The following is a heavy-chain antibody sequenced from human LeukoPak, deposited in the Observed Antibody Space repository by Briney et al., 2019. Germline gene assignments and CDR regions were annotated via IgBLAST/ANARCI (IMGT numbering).Heavy chain of an antibody. CDR3: ARKQQLVLLDY. CDR1: GGSFSGYY. Sequence: SETLSLTCAVYGGSFSGYYWSWIRQPPGKGLEWIGEINHSGSTNYNPSLKSRVTISVDTPKNQFSLKLSSVTAADTAVYYCARKQQLVLLDYWGQGTLVTVSS. D-gene: IGHD6-13*01. CDR2: INHSGST. J-gene: IGHJ4*02. V-gene: IGHV4-34*01.